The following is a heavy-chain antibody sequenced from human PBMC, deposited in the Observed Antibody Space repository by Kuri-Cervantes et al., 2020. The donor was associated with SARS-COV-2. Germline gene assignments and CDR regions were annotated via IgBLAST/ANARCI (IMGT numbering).Heavy chain of an antibody. CDR3: ATAVREPFGGY. V-gene: IGHV3-30-3*01. D-gene: IGHD3-16*01. CDR1: GFTFSSYA. J-gene: IGHJ4*02. CDR2: ISYDGSNK. Sequence: LSLTCAASGFTFSSYAMHWVRQAPGKGLEWVAVISYDGSNKYYADSVKGRFTMSRDNAKNSLYLQMNSLRAEDTAVYYCATAVREPFGGYWGQGTLVTVSS.